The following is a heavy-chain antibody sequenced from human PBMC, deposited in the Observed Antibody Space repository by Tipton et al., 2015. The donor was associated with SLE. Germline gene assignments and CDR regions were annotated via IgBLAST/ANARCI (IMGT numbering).Heavy chain of an antibody. CDR3: ARRWVQTVFDY. CDR2: IDPSDSDT. V-gene: IGHV5-51*03. CDR1: GYSFMNSW. J-gene: IGHJ4*02. Sequence: QLVQSGAEVKKPGEALQISCKTSGYSFMNSWIVWFRHMPGKGLECMGMIDPSDSDTRYNPSFQGHVSMSIDRSTTTAYLQWRSLKASDTAMYFCARRWVQTVFDYWGQGTLVTVSS. D-gene: IGHD3-10*01.